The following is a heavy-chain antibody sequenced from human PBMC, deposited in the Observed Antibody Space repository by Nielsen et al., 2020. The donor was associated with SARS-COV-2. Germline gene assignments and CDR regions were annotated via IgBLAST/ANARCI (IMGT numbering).Heavy chain of an antibody. CDR3: TRGGGPVAGSPDY. CDR2: INSDGKRT. J-gene: IGHJ4*02. Sequence: GESLKISCAASGFTFSRYGMNWVRQVPGKGLAWVSHINSDGKRTTYADSVKGRFTSSRDTSKNTLYLQMNSLRAEDTAVYYCTRGGGPVAGSPDYWGQGTLVAVSS. D-gene: IGHD6-19*01. V-gene: IGHV3-74*01. CDR1: GFTFSRYG.